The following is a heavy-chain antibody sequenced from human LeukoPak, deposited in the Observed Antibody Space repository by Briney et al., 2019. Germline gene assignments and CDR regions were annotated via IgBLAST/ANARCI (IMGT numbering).Heavy chain of an antibody. J-gene: IGHJ6*02. CDR3: AGLGYCSSTSCWNYYYYYGMDV. CDR1: GGSISSGGYY. V-gene: IGHV4-31*03. Sequence: PSETLSLTCTVSGGSISSGGYYWSWIRQHPGTGLEWIGYIYYSGSTYYNPSLKSRVTISVDTSKNQFSLKLSSVTAADTAVYYCAGLGYCSSTSCWNYYYYYGMDVWGQGTTVTVSS. CDR2: IYYSGST. D-gene: IGHD2-2*01.